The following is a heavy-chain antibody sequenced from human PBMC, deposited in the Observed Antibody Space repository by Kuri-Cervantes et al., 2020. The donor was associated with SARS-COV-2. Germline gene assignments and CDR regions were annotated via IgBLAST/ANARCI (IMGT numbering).Heavy chain of an antibody. V-gene: IGHV1-69*04. J-gene: IGHJ6*02. CDR2: IIPILGIA. D-gene: IGHD2-2*02. Sequence: SVKVSCKASGGTFSSYAISWVRQAPGQGLEWMGRIIPILGIANYAQKFQGRATITADKSTSTAYMELSSLRSEDTAVYYCARDTYCSSTSCYRGGMDVWGQGTTVTDSS. CDR3: ARDTYCSSTSCYRGGMDV. CDR1: GGTFSSYA.